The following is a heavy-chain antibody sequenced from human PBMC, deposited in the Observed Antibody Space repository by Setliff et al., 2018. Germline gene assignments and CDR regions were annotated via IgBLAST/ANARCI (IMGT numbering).Heavy chain of an antibody. Sequence: ASVKVSCKASGYIFEYFGISWVRQAPGQGLEWMGWISGHNGKTNIAQKFQGRLTMTTDTTTAYMELWSLTSDDTAIYFCAKEPALSLTESIRRSYYDYALDVWGQGTTVTVSS. J-gene: IGHJ6*02. CDR3: AKEPALSLTESIRRSYYDYALDV. CDR1: GYIFEYFG. D-gene: IGHD3-10*01. CDR2: ISGHNGKT. V-gene: IGHV1-18*01.